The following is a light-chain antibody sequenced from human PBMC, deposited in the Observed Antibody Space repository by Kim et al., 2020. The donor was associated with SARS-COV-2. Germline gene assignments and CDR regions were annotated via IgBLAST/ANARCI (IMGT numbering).Light chain of an antibody. CDR2: DVT. J-gene: IGLJ3*02. CDR3: NSYTTSSTWV. CDR1: SNDIGGYDY. V-gene: IGLV2-14*01. Sequence: QSALTQPASVSGSPGQSITISCTGTSNDIGGYDYVSWYQQHPGKAPKLMIYDVTRRPSGVSSRFSGSKSGNTASLTISGLQGDDEAHYYCNSYTTSSTWVFGGGTELTVL.